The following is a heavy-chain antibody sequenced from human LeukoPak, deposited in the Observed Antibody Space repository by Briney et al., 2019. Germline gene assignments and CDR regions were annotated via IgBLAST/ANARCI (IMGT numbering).Heavy chain of an antibody. D-gene: IGHD6-6*01. CDR2: IKEDGSEI. Sequence: PGGSLRLSCAASGFSFSKYWMSWVRQAPGKGLQWVAHIKEDGSEIHFVDSVEGRFSLSRDNAKNSLYLQMNSLRAEDTAVYYCAREGRQYSIDYWGLGTLVTVSS. CDR3: AREGRQYSIDY. V-gene: IGHV3-7*01. CDR1: GFSFSKYW. J-gene: IGHJ4*02.